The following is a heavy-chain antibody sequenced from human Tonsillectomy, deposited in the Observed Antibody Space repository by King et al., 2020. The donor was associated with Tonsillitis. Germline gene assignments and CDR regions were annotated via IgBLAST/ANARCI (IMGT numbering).Heavy chain of an antibody. CDR3: ERVIVVVVAATSNWFDP. CDR1: GYTFTSYG. D-gene: IGHD2-15*01. V-gene: IGHV1-18*04. Sequence: VQLVESGAEVKKPGASVRVSCKASGYTFTSYGISWVRQAPGQGLEWMGWISGYNGNTNYAQKLQGRVTMTTDTSTSTAYMELRSLSSDDTAVYVCERVIVVVVAATSNWFDPWGQGTLVTVSS. CDR2: ISGYNGNT. J-gene: IGHJ5*02.